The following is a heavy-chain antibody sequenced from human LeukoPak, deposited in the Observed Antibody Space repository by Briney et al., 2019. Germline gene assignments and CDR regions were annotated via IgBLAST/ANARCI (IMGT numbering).Heavy chain of an antibody. D-gene: IGHD1-26*01. CDR3: AREYSGFDH. CDR2: VYYSGST. CDR1: GDPISGYSDY. Sequence: SETLSLPCTVSGDPISGYSDYKWTWIRQPPGKGLQWIGYVYYSGSTNYNPSLRSRVTISVDTSKNQFSLKLTSVTAADTAVYYCAREYSGFDHWGQGTLVTVSS. J-gene: IGHJ4*02. V-gene: IGHV4-61*08.